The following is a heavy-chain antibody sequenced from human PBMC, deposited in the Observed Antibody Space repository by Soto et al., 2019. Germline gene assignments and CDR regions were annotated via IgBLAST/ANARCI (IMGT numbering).Heavy chain of an antibody. D-gene: IGHD2-2*01. CDR3: TRDLYQLLDTVHHYSYGMDV. J-gene: IGHJ6*02. V-gene: IGHV3-21*03. Sequence: GGSLRLSCAASGFKFRHYVMNWVRQAPGKGLEWVASLSGSSSYIFYADTVKGRFTISRDNAKSSLFLQMNSLRAEDTAVYYCTRDLYQLLDTVHHYSYGMDVWGQGTTVTVYS. CDR1: GFKFRHYV. CDR2: LSGSSSYI.